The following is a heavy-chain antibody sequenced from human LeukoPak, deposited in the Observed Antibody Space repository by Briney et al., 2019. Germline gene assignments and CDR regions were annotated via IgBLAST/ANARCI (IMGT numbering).Heavy chain of an antibody. CDR3: AKDGEGY. D-gene: IGHD3-10*01. Sequence: PGGSLRLSCAASGFTFDDYAMHWVRQAPGKGLEWVSGISGNSGSIGYADSVKGRFTISRDNAKNSLYLQMNSLRAEDTALYYCAKDGEGYWGQGTLVTVSS. CDR2: ISGNSGSI. CDR1: GFTFDDYA. V-gene: IGHV3-9*01. J-gene: IGHJ4*02.